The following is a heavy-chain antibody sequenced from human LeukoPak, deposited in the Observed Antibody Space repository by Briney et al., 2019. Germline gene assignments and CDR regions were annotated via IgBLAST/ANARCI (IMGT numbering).Heavy chain of an antibody. J-gene: IGHJ4*02. CDR1: GFTSSPYS. CDR2: ISTSGSTI. D-gene: IGHD1-20*01. CDR3: ARDLRGYNWNRRFDY. Sequence: GGSLRLSCAASGFTSSPYSMNWVRQAPGKGLEWVSYISTSGSTIYYADSVKGRFTISRDNAKNSLYLQMNSLRAEDTAVYYCARDLRGYNWNRRFDYWGQGTLVTVSS. V-gene: IGHV3-48*01.